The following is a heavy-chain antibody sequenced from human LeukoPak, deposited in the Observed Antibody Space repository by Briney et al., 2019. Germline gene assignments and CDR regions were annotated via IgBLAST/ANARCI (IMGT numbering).Heavy chain of an antibody. CDR1: GFTFSGSA. V-gene: IGHV3-73*01. J-gene: IGHJ5*02. Sequence: GGSLRLSCAASGFTFSGSAMHWVRQASGEGLEGVGRIRSKANSYATAYAASVKGRFTISRDDSKNTAYLQMNSLKTEDTAVYYCTRLSYYGSGNPWGQGTLVTVSS. CDR2: IRSKANSYAT. D-gene: IGHD3-10*01. CDR3: TRLSYYGSGNP.